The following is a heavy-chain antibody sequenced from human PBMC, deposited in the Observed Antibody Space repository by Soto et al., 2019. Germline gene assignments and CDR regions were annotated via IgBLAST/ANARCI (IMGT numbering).Heavy chain of an antibody. D-gene: IGHD2-15*01. Sequence: GGSLRLSCAASGFTFSSHWMNWVRQAPGKGLVWVSRISGDGRTTSHADSVKGRFTISRDNAKNTLYLQMNSLRAEDTAVYYCARGVPNCSSSSCYFDFWGQGTLVTVSS. V-gene: IGHV3-74*01. J-gene: IGHJ4*02. CDR3: ARGVPNCSSSSCYFDF. CDR2: ISGDGRTT. CDR1: GFTFSSHW.